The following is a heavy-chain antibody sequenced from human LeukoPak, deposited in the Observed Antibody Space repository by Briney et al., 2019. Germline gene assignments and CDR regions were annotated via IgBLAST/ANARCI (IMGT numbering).Heavy chain of an antibody. J-gene: IGHJ4*02. V-gene: IGHV3-23*01. CDR3: VSFYETY. CDR1: GFTFSSYA. Sequence: PGGSLRLSCAASGFTFSSYAMSWVRQAPGKGLEWVSTINGGGGGTYYADSVKDRFTISRDNSKNTLYVQMNSLRAEDTAVYYCVSFYETYWGRGTLVTVSS. D-gene: IGHD2/OR15-2a*01. CDR2: INGGGGGT.